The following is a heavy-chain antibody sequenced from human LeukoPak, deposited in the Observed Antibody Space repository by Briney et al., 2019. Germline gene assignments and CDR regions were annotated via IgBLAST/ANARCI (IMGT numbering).Heavy chain of an antibody. CDR2: IYYSGST. D-gene: IGHD3-22*01. CDR3: ASSYDSSGYYYFDY. J-gene: IGHJ4*02. CDR1: GGSISSYY. Sequence: SETLSLTCTVSGGSISSYYWSWIRQPPGKGLEWIVYIYYSGSTNYNPSLKSRVTISVATSKTQFSLKLRSVTAADTAVYYCASSYDSSGYYYFDYWGQGTLVTVSS. V-gene: IGHV4-59*01.